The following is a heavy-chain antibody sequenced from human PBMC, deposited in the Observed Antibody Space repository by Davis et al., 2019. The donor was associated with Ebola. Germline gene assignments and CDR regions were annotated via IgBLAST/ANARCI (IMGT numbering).Heavy chain of an antibody. CDR3: ARSHSDWLLPFDY. V-gene: IGHV4-34*01. Sequence: MPGGSLRLSCAVYGGSFSGYYWSWIRQPPGKGLEWIGEINHSGSTNYNPSLKSRVTISLDTSKNQFSLRLSSVTAADTAVYYCARSHSDWLLPFDYWGQGTLATVSS. J-gene: IGHJ4*02. D-gene: IGHD3-9*01. CDR2: INHSGST. CDR1: GGSFSGYY.